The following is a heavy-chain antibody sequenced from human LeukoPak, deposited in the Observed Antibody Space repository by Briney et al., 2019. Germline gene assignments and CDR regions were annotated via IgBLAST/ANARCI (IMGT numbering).Heavy chain of an antibody. CDR1: GGSISSDY. Sequence: SETLSLTCTVSGGSISSDYWSWIRHPPQKGLEWIWRIYISGSTNYNPSPKSRVTMSVDTSKNQFTLMLSSVTAADTAVYYCARDRYGSGSYYKSWFVPWGQGSLVTVSS. CDR2: IYISGST. D-gene: IGHD3-10*01. J-gene: IGHJ5*02. CDR3: ARDRYGSGSYYKSWFVP. V-gene: IGHV4-4*07.